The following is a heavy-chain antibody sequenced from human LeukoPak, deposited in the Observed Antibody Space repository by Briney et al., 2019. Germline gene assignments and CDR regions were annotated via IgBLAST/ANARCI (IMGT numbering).Heavy chain of an antibody. J-gene: IGHJ4*02. D-gene: IGHD2-15*01. CDR2: IIPILGIA. V-gene: IGHV1-69*04. CDR3: ARVTHSRTSPSAYYFDY. CDR1: GGTFSSYA. Sequence: GASVKVSCKASGGTFSSYAISWVRQAPGQGLEWMGRIIPILGIANYAQKFQGRVTITADKSTSTAYMELSSLRSEDTAVYYCARVTHSRTSPSAYYFDYWGQGTLVTVSS.